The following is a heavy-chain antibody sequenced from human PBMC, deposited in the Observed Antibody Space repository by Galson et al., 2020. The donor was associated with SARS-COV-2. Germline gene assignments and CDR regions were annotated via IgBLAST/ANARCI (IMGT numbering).Heavy chain of an antibody. CDR1: GLSFSSHA. Sequence: RGSLRLSCAASGLSFSSHAMNWVRQAPGKGLEWVSAVSGSGGDTYYSDSVKGRFTISRDNSKNTLYLQMNSLRADDTAVYYCAKGYADHSNRHRWFDPWGQGTLVTVSS. V-gene: IGHV3-23*01. D-gene: IGHD4-4*01. CDR2: VSGSGGDT. CDR3: AKGYADHSNRHRWFDP. J-gene: IGHJ5*02.